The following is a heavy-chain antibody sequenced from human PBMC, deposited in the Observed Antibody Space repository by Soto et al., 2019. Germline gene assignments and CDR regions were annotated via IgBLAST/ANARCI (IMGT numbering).Heavy chain of an antibody. V-gene: IGHV3-30-3*01. D-gene: IGHD6-19*01. CDR2: ISHDGSSI. Sequence: GGSLRLSCAASGFTFSSYAMHWVRQAPGKGLEWVAIISHDGSSIYYGDSVKGRFTISRDNSKSTLYLQMNSLRSEDTAVYYCARVSQQWLVSAHYFDCWGQGTLVTVSS. J-gene: IGHJ4*02. CDR3: ARVSQQWLVSAHYFDC. CDR1: GFTFSSYA.